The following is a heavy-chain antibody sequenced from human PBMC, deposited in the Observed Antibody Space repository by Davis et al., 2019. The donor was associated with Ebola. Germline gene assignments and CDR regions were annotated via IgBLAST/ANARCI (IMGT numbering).Heavy chain of an antibody. V-gene: IGHV4-34*01. Sequence: SCAASGFTFSYYYMSWIRHPPGKGLEWNGAIKHSGSTNYNPSLKSRVTISVDTSKNQFSLKLSSVTAADTAVYYCARGFRGIAAAGTTFHYYYGMDVWGQGTTVTVSS. CDR1: GFTFSYYY. CDR3: ARGFRGIAAAGTTFHYYYGMDV. D-gene: IGHD6-13*01. CDR2: IKHSGST. J-gene: IGHJ6*02.